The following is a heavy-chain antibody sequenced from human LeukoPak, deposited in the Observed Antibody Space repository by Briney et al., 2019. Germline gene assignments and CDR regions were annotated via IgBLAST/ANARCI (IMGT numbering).Heavy chain of an antibody. J-gene: IGHJ4*02. Sequence: GGSLRLSCVASGITLSTHGVSWVRQAPGKGLEWVSAIRGSGETTFYADSVKGRFTISRDNSENTLYMQMSSLRAEDTAVYYCAKIALLRSFIQYYFDYWGQGTLVTVSS. V-gene: IGHV3-23*01. CDR2: IRGSGETT. D-gene: IGHD1-26*01. CDR1: GITLSTHG. CDR3: AKIALLRSFIQYYFDY.